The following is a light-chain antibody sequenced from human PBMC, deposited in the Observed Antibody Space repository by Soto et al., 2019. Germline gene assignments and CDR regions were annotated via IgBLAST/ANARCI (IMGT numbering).Light chain of an antibody. CDR2: DAS. V-gene: IGKV1-5*01. CDR3: QQYNSYPGT. Sequence: DIPMTQSPSTLSASVGDRVTITCRASQSISSWLAWYQQKPGKAPKLLIYDASSLESGVPSRFSGSGSGTEFTLTISSLQPDDFATYYCQQYNSYPGTFGQGTKVDNK. CDR1: QSISSW. J-gene: IGKJ1*01.